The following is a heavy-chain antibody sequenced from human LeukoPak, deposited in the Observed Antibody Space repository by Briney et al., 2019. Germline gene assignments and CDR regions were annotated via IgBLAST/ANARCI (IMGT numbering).Heavy chain of an antibody. Sequence: PGGSLRLSCAASGFXFSSYGIHWVRQAPGKGLEWVALISYDGSDKYYADSVKGRFTISRDDSKNTLYLQMNSLRAEDTAVYYCAKDDYGGNSRYFHHWGQGTLVTVSS. V-gene: IGHV3-30*18. CDR1: GFXFSSYG. D-gene: IGHD4-23*01. CDR2: ISYDGSDK. J-gene: IGHJ1*01. CDR3: AKDDYGGNSRYFHH.